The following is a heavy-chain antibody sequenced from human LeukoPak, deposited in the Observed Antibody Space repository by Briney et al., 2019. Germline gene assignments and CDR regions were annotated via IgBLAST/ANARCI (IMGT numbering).Heavy chain of an antibody. CDR3: ARDSDYYDSSGYYRIDY. D-gene: IGHD3-22*01. CDR2: INWDGGST. CDR1: GFTFDDYG. J-gene: IGHJ4*02. V-gene: IGHV3-20*04. Sequence: GGSLRLSCAASGFTFDDYGMSWVRQAPGKGLEWVSGINWDGGSTGYADSVKGRFTISRDNAKSSLYLQMNSLRAEDTAVYYCARDSDYYDSSGYYRIDYWGQGTLVTVSS.